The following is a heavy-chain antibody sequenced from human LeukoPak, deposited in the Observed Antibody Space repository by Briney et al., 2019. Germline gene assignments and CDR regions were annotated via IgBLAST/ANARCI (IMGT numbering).Heavy chain of an antibody. CDR3: ARDEGREVRLGKPTLDY. J-gene: IGHJ4*02. D-gene: IGHD3-16*01. Sequence: GASVKASCKASGYTFTSYGISWVRQAPGQGLEWMGWISAYNGNTNYAQKLQGRVTMTTDTSTSTAYMELRSLRSDDTAVYYCARDEGREVRLGKPTLDYWGQGTLVTVSS. CDR1: GYTFTSYG. V-gene: IGHV1-18*01. CDR2: ISAYNGNT.